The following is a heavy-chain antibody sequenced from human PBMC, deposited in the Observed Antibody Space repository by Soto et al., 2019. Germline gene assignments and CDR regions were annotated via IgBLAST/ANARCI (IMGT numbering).Heavy chain of an antibody. D-gene: IGHD2-15*01. Sequence: ASVTVSCKASGYTFTRYTMNWVRQAPGQRLEWMGWINPDNGNTKSSQKFQDRVIITRDTSASTAYMDLSSLRSEDTAVYYCARGIATGQLDPWGQGTLVTVSS. CDR3: ARGIATGQLDP. V-gene: IGHV1-3*01. CDR2: INPDNGNT. J-gene: IGHJ5*02. CDR1: GYTFTRYT.